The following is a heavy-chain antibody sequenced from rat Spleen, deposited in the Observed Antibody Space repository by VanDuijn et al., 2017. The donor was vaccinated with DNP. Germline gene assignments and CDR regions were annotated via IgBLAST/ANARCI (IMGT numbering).Heavy chain of an antibody. CDR3: ARWTGYFDY. D-gene: IGHD4-1*01. CDR1: GYSITTNF. CDR2: ISYSGST. J-gene: IGHJ2*01. V-gene: IGHV3-1*01. Sequence: EVQLQESGSGLVKPSQSLSLTCSVTGYSITTNFWGWIRKFPGNKMEYIGHISYSGSTNYNPSLKSRISSTRDTSKNHFFLHLNSVTTEDTATFNFARWTGYFDYWGQGVMVTASA.